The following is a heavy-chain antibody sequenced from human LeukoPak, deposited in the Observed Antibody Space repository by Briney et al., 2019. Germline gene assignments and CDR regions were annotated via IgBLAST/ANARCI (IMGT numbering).Heavy chain of an antibody. CDR1: GYTFTSYG. CDR3: ARVERITMIVVVIDAFDI. D-gene: IGHD3-22*01. Sequence: GASVKVSCKASGYTFTSYGISWVRQAPGQGLEWMGWISAYNGNTNYAQKLQGRVTMTTDTSTSTAYMELRSLRSDDTAVYYCARVERITMIVVVIDAFDIWGQGTMVTASS. CDR2: ISAYNGNT. J-gene: IGHJ3*02. V-gene: IGHV1-18*01.